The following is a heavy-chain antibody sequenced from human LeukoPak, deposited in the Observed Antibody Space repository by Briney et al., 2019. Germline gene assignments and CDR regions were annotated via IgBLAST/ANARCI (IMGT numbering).Heavy chain of an antibody. D-gene: IGHD4-11*01. CDR2: IWNDRSNQ. V-gene: IGHV3-33*06. CDR3: AKDAQRGFDYSNSLEN. CDR1: KFTFSHYG. J-gene: IGHJ4*02. Sequence: GGSLRLSCAASKFTFSHYGMHWVRQAPGKGLEWVAVIWNDRSNQYYADSVKGRFTVSRDNSQNRLYLQMSSLRPEDTAVYYCAKDAQRGFDYSNSLENWGQGTLVTVSS.